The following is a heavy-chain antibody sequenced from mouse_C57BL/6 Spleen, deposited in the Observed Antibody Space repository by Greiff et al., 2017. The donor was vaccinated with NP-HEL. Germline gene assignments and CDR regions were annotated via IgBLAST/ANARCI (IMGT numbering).Heavy chain of an antibody. CDR3: AKGDYSNLYYFDY. V-gene: IGHV1-69*01. D-gene: IGHD2-5*01. CDR1: GYTFTSYW. J-gene: IGHJ2*01. Sequence: QVQLQQPGAELVMPGASVKLSCKASGYTFTSYWMHWVKQRPGQGLEWIGEIDPSDSYTNYNQKFKGKSTLTVDKSSSTAYMQLSSLTSEDCAGYYCAKGDYSNLYYFDYWGQGTTLTVSS. CDR2: IDPSDSYT.